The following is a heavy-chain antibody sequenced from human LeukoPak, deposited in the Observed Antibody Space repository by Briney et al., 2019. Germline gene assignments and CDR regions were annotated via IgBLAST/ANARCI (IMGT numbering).Heavy chain of an antibody. V-gene: IGHV4-61*05. CDR1: GGSISSSSYS. CDR2: IYYSGST. Sequence: SETLSLTCTVSGGSISSSSYSWSWIRQPPGKGLEWIGYIYYSGSTNYNPSLKSRVTISVDTSKNQFSLKLSSVTAADTAVYYCARGTLNTVGSWGQGTLVTVSS. CDR3: ARGTLNTVGS. J-gene: IGHJ5*02. D-gene: IGHD3-10*01.